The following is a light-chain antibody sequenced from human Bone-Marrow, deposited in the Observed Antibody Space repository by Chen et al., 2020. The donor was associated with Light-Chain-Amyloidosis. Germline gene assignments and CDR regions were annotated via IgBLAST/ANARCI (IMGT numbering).Light chain of an antibody. CDR2: DDS. CDR3: RVGGRGSDRPV. V-gene: IGLV3-21*02. J-gene: IGLJ3*02. CDR1: NIGSTS. Sequence: SYVLTQPSSVSVAPGQTATIACGGNNIGSTSVHWYQQTPGQAPLLVVYDDSDRPSGIPERLAGSNSGPTATLTISGVVAEDEADYYCRVGGRGSDRPVFGGGTKLTVL.